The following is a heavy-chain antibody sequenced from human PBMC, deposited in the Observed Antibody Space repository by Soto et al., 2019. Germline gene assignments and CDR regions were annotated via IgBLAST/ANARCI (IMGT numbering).Heavy chain of an antibody. D-gene: IGHD3-10*01. CDR3: ARGHYGTSACFDY. V-gene: IGHV1-8*02. CDR2: MNPNNGNT. CDR1: GYTFPSYA. Sequence: QVQLVQSGAEVKKPGASVKVSCKASGYTFPSYAINWVRQAPGQRLEWMGWMNPNNGNTGYAQKFQGRVTMTRNTSVSTAYMELSSLRSEDTAVYYCARGHYGTSACFDYWGQGTLVTVSS. J-gene: IGHJ4*02.